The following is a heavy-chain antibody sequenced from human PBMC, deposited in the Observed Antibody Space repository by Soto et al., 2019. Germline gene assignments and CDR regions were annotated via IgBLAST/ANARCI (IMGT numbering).Heavy chain of an antibody. J-gene: IGHJ4*02. D-gene: IGHD6-13*01. CDR1: GGSISSGGYY. Sequence: PSETLSLTCTVSGGSISSGGYYWSWIRQHPGKGLEWIGYIYYSGSTYYNPSLKSRVTISLDTSKNQFFLRLNSVTAADTAVYYCARVPASGDLRLDYWGQGTLVTVSS. CDR2: IYYSGST. V-gene: IGHV4-61*08. CDR3: ARVPASGDLRLDY.